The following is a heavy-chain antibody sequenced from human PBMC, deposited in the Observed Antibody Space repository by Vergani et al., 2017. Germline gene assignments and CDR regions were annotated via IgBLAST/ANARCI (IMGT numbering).Heavy chain of an antibody. CDR2: ISYDGNKK. CDR3: ARDFLTRVTTLDYYYMGV. J-gene: IGHJ6*03. V-gene: IGHV3-30*03. D-gene: IGHD1-1*01. Sequence: QVQLVDSGGGEVQPGRSLRLSCSAAGFPFSAYGVHWVRQAPGKGLEWVSVISYDGNKKNYADSVKGRFTISRDNSKNTLYLEMNALRAEDTAVYYCARDFLTRVTTLDYYYMGVWGKGTTVTVSS. CDR1: GFPFSAYG.